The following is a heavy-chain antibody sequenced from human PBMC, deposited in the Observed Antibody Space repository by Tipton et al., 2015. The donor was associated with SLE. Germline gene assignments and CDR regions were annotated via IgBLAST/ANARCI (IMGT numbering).Heavy chain of an antibody. CDR3: ARFSSGFDY. Sequence: GSLRLSCVASGFTFSDYEMNWVRQAPGKGLEWVSSISSSSSYIYYADSVKGRFTISRDNAKNTLYLQMNSLRVEDTAVYYCARFSSGFDYWGQGTLVTVSS. CDR2: ISSSSSYI. CDR1: GFTFSDYE. D-gene: IGHD6-25*01. J-gene: IGHJ4*02. V-gene: IGHV3-21*01.